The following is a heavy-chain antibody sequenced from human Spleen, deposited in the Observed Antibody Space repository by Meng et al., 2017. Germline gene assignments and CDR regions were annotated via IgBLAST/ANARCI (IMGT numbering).Heavy chain of an antibody. CDR1: GFTVSSYE. J-gene: IGHJ4*02. CDR3: ARKLRGDY. Sequence: GESLKISCAASGFTVSSYEMNWVRQAPGKGLEWVSYISSSGSTIYYADSVKGRFTISRDNAKNSLYLQMNSLRAEDTAVYYCARKLRGDYWGQGTLVTVSS. CDR2: ISSSGSTI. V-gene: IGHV3-48*03.